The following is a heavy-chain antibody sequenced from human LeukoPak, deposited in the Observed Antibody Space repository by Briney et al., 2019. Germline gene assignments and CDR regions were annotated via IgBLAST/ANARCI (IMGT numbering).Heavy chain of an antibody. V-gene: IGHV3-21*01. D-gene: IGHD2-2*01. J-gene: IGHJ4*02. CDR3: ARNEVPAEPFDY. Sequence: PGGSLRLSCAASGFTFSSYSMNWVRQAPGKGLEWVSSISSSSSYIYYADSVKGRFTISRDNAKNSLYLQMNSLRAEDTAVYYCARNEVPAEPFDYWGQGTLVTVSS. CDR1: GFTFSSYS. CDR2: ISSSSSYI.